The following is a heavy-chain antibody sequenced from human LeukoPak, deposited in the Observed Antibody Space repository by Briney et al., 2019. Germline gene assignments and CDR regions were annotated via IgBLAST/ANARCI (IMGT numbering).Heavy chain of an antibody. V-gene: IGHV3-30*02. Sequence: GGSLRLSCAASGFTFSSYGMHWVRQAPGKGLEWVAFIRYDGSNKYYADSVKGRFTISRDNSKNTLYLQMNSLRAEDTAVYYCAKISSSQSEYYFDYWGQGTLVTVSS. D-gene: IGHD6-6*01. CDR1: GFTFSSYG. J-gene: IGHJ4*02. CDR2: IRYDGSNK. CDR3: AKISSSQSEYYFDY.